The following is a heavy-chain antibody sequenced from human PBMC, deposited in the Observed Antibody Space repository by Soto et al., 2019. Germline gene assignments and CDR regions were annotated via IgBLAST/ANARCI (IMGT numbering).Heavy chain of an antibody. CDR3: ARAYHGPYGDYHYGMDV. CDR1: GYTFTGYY. D-gene: IGHD4-17*01. CDR2: INPNSGGT. J-gene: IGHJ6*02. V-gene: IGHV1-2*04. Sequence: QVQLVQSGAEVKKPGASVKVSCKASGYTFTGYYMHWVRQAPGQGLEWMGWINPNSGGTNYAQKFQGWVTMTRDTSISRAYMELSRLRSDDTAVYYCARAYHGPYGDYHYGMDVWGQGTTVTVSS.